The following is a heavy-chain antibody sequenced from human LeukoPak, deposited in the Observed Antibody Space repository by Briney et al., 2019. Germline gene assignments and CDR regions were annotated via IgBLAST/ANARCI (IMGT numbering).Heavy chain of an antibody. CDR2: IIPILGIA. J-gene: IGHJ6*02. V-gene: IGHV1-69*04. D-gene: IGHD6-13*01. Sequence: GASVKVSCKASGGTLSSYAISWVRQAPGQGLEWMGRIIPILGIANYAQKFQGRVTITADKSTSTAYMELSSLRSEDTAVYYCASRRGIAAAGYYYYYGMDVWGQGTTVTVSS. CDR1: GGTLSSYA. CDR3: ASRRGIAAAGYYYYYGMDV.